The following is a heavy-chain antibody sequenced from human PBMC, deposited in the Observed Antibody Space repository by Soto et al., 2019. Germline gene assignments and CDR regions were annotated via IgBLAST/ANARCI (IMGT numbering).Heavy chain of an antibody. V-gene: IGHV3-23*01. CDR1: GFTFSSYA. CDR2: LSGGGDIT. CDR3: ARDPLWGTAMVLWYFDL. Sequence: PGGSLRLSCVASGFTFSSYAMSWVRQAPGKGLEWVSGLSGGGDITSYADSVKGRFTISRDNSKNTLYLQMNSLRAEDTAVYYCARDPLWGTAMVLWYFDLWGRGTLVTVSS. D-gene: IGHD5-18*01. J-gene: IGHJ2*01.